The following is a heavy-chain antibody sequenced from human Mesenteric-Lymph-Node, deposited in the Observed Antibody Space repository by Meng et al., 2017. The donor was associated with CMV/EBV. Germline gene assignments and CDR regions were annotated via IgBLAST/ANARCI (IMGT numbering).Heavy chain of an antibody. D-gene: IGHD3-22*01. CDR3: ARVQPIPQCYYDSSGYYFAY. CDR2: MYYGGYT. V-gene: IGHV4-39*02. J-gene: IGHJ4*02. CDR1: GVSISDSGYY. Sequence: SETLSLTCTVSGVSISDSGYYWGWIRQSPGKGLEWIGSMYYGGYTYYNPSLNGRVTTSVDTTKNHFYLKLSSVTAADTAVYYCARVQPIPQCYYDSSGYYFAYWGQGTLVTVSS.